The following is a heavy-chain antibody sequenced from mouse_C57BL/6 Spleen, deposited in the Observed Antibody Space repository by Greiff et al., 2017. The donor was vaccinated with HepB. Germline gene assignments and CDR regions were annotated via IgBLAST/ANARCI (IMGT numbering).Heavy chain of an antibody. D-gene: IGHD1-1*01. Sequence: EVQLQQSGPELVKPGASVKMSCKASGYTFTDYNMHWVKQSHGKSLEWIGYINPNNGGTSYNQKFKGKATLTVNKSSSTAYMELRSLTSEDSAVYYCASRSHYYYGSMDYWGQGTSVTVSS. J-gene: IGHJ4*01. CDR2: INPNNGGT. CDR1: GYTFTDYN. CDR3: ASRSHYYYGSMDY. V-gene: IGHV1-22*01.